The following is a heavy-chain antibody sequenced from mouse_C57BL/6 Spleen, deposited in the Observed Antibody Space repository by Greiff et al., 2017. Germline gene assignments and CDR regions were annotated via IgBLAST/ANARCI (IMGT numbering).Heavy chain of an antibody. V-gene: IGHV1-64*01. D-gene: IGHD1-1*01. CDR1: GYTFTSYW. J-gene: IGHJ2*01. CDR3: ARERGTTVFDY. Sequence: VQLQQPGAELVKPGASVKLSCKASGYTFTSYWMHWVKQRPGQGLEWIGMIHPNSGSTNYNEKFKSKATLTVDKSSSTAYMQLSSLTSEDSAVYYCARERGTTVFDYWGQGTTLTVAS. CDR2: IHPNSGST.